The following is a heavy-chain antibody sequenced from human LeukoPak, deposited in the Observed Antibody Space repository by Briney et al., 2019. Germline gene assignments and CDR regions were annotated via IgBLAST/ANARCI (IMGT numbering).Heavy chain of an antibody. CDR3: AREVVAAAGTVDY. J-gene: IGHJ4*02. D-gene: IGHD6-13*01. CDR2: IYYSGST. Sequence: PSETLSLTCTVSRGSISSSSYYWGWIRQPPGKGLEWIGTIYYSGSTYYNPSLKSRVTISVDTSKNQFSLKLSSVTAADTAVYYCAREVVAAAGTVDYWGQGTLVTVSS. CDR1: RGSISSSSYY. V-gene: IGHV4-39*07.